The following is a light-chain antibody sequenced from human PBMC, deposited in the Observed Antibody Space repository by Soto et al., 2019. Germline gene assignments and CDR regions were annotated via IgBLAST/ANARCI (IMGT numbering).Light chain of an antibody. Sequence: EIVLTQSPATLSLSPGERATLSCRASQSVTSSLAWYQQKPGQSPRLLIYDASNRATGIPARFSGSGSGTDFTLIISSLDPEDFAVYYCQQRSNLPLTFGGGTKVEIK. J-gene: IGKJ4*01. V-gene: IGKV3-11*01. CDR2: DAS. CDR3: QQRSNLPLT. CDR1: QSVTSS.